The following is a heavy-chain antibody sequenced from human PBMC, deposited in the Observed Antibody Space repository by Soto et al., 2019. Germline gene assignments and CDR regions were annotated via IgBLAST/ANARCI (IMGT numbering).Heavy chain of an antibody. CDR1: GGTFSSYA. V-gene: IGHV1-69*12. Sequence: QVQLVQSGAEVKKPGSSVKVSCKASGGTFSSYAINWVRQAPGQGLELMGGIIPIFGTAHYAQKFQGTVTITADESTSTAYMELSSLRSEDTAVYYCARGITIFGVTQYYYYGMDVWGQGTTVTVSS. CDR3: ARGITIFGVTQYYYYGMDV. CDR2: IIPIFGTA. D-gene: IGHD3-3*01. J-gene: IGHJ6*02.